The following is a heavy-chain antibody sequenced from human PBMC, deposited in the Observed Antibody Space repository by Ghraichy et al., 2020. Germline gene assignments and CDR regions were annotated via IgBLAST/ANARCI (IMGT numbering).Heavy chain of an antibody. CDR3: ARARPSCIGTTCSYYFDY. D-gene: IGHD2-2*01. CDR1: GFTFSNYW. V-gene: IGHV3-74*01. J-gene: IGHJ4*02. CDR2: TNSDGSST. Sequence: GGSLRLSCAASGFTFSNYWMHWVRQAPGKGLVWVSRTNSDGSSTTYADSVKGRFTISRDNAKNTLYLQLNSLRADDTAVYYCARARPSCIGTTCSYYFDYWGQGTLVTVSS.